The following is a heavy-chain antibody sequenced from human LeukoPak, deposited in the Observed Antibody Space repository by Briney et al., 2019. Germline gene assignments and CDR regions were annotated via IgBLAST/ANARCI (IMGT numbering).Heavy chain of an antibody. CDR3: ARGIFPITGAMFNTQSDAFDI. D-gene: IGHD3-10*02. Sequence: ASVKVSCXASGYTFTXXXXXXXRQAPGQGXXXXXXXXXXXXXTNYAQKLQGRVTMXXXTPTSTAYMELRSLRSDXTXVYYCARGIFPITGAMFNTQSDAFDIWGQGTMVTVSS. CDR2: XXXXXXXT. J-gene: IGHJ3*02. V-gene: IGHV1-18*01. CDR1: GYTFTXXX.